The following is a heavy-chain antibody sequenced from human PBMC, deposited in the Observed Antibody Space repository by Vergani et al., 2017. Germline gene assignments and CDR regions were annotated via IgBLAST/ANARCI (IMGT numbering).Heavy chain of an antibody. D-gene: IGHD6-19*01. CDR2: INPNSGGT. Sequence: VQLVQSGAEVKKPGASVKVSCKASGYTFTGYYMHWVRQAPGQGLEWMGWINPNSGGTNYAQKFQGRLTMTRDTSISTAYMELSRLRSDDTSVYYCARDRQWPGYNWFDPWSQGTLVTVSS. CDR1: GYTFTGYY. CDR3: ARDRQWPGYNWFDP. J-gene: IGHJ5*02. V-gene: IGHV1-2*02.